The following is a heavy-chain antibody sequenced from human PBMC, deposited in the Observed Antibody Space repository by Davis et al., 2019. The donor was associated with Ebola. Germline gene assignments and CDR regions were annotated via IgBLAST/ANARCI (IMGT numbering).Heavy chain of an antibody. D-gene: IGHD2-15*01. V-gene: IGHV4-59*12. CDR2: VFYTGFA. Sequence: PSETLSLTCSVSGGSISSDYWSWIRQPPGKGLEWIGYVFYTGFAHYNPSLKSRVTMSVDTSKNQFSLRLSSVTAADTAVYYCVRDGCPGGSCYCGDYWGQGTLVTVSS. CDR1: GGSISSDY. CDR3: VRDGCPGGSCYCGDY. J-gene: IGHJ4*02.